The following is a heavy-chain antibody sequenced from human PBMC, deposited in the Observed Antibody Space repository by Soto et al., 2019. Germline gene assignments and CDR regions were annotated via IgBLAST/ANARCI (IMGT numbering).Heavy chain of an antibody. V-gene: IGHV4-31*03. CDR1: GGSISSGGYY. J-gene: IGHJ4*02. D-gene: IGHD3-22*01. CDR2: IFYSGTT. Sequence: PSETLSLTCTVSGGSISSGGYYWSWIRQHPGKGLEWIGYIFYSGTTYYNPSLKSRVTISVDTSKNQFSLKLSSVTAADTAVYYCARTMIVGNYYFDYWGPGTLVTVSS. CDR3: ARTMIVGNYYFDY.